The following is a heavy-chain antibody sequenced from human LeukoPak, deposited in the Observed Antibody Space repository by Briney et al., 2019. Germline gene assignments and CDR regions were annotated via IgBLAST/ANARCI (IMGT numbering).Heavy chain of an antibody. CDR1: GGSISSSSYY. Sequence: SETLSLTCTVSGGSISSSSYYWGWIRQPPGKGLEWIGNIYYSGNTYYSPSLKSRVTISVDTSKNQFSLNLSSVTAEDTAVYYCVRDFMYNTACTGCWGQGTLVTVSS. CDR2: IYYSGNT. CDR3: VRDFMYNTACTGC. V-gene: IGHV4-39*07. D-gene: IGHD5-18*01. J-gene: IGHJ4*02.